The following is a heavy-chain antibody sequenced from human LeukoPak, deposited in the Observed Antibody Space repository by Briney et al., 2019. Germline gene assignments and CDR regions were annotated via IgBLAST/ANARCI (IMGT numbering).Heavy chain of an antibody. J-gene: IGHJ6*03. V-gene: IGHV4-39*07. CDR1: GGSISSSSYY. CDR2: IYYSGST. Sequence: SETLSLTCTVSGGSISSSSYYWGWIRQPPGKGLEWIGSIYYSGSTYYNSSLKSRVTISVDTSKNQFSLKLSSVTAADTAVYYCARSGYSSGWYPYYYMDVWGKGTTVTVSS. CDR3: ARSGYSSGWYPYYYMDV. D-gene: IGHD6-19*01.